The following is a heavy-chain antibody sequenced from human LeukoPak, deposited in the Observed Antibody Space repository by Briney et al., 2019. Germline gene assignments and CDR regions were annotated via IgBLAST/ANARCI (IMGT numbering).Heavy chain of an antibody. V-gene: IGHV4-59*01. CDR3: ARDTGYCSGGSCYHNYFDF. CDR2: IYYSGST. CDR1: GGSISSYY. J-gene: IGHJ4*02. Sequence: PSETLSLTCTVSGGSISSYYWSWIRQPPGKGLEWIGYIYYSGSTNYNPSLKSRVTISVDTSKNQFSLKLSSVTAADTAVYYCARDTGYCSGGSCYHNYFDFWGQGALVTVSS. D-gene: IGHD2-15*01.